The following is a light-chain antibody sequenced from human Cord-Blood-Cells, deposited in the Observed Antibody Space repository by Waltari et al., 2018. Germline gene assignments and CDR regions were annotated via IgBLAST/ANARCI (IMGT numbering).Light chain of an antibody. CDR3: CSYAGSYTL. CDR2: DVS. V-gene: IGLV2-11*01. Sequence: QSALTQPRSVSGSPGQSVTISCTGTSSDVGGYNYVSWYQQHPGKAPKLMIYDVSKRPSGVPVRFSGSKSGNTASLTISVLQAEDEADYYCCSYAGSYTLFGGGTKLTVL. CDR1: SSDVGGYNY. J-gene: IGLJ2*01.